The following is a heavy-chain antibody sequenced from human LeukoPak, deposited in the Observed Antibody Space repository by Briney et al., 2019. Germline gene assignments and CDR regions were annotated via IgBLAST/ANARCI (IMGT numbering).Heavy chain of an antibody. CDR3: ARVLGRGDIGGH. V-gene: IGHV1-46*01. Sequence: ASVKVSCKASGYTFTSYYMHWVRQAPGQGLEWMGIINPSGGSTSYAQKFQGRVTMTRDMSTSTVYMELSSLRSEDTAVYYCARVLGRGDIGGHWGQGTLVTVSS. CDR1: GYTFTSYY. J-gene: IGHJ4*02. CDR2: INPSGGST. D-gene: IGHD2-15*01.